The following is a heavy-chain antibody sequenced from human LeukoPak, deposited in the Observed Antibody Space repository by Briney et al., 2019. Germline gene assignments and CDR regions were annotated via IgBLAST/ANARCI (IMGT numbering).Heavy chain of an antibody. CDR3: AKELDTMFFDY. D-gene: IGHD3-10*02. Sequence: GGTLRLSCATSGFTFDRYTIHWVRQAPGKGLEWVSLAGWAGGTTYYSDSVRGRFTISRDSGKNSVYLQMNSLTTDDTAFYFCAKELDTMFFDYWGQGALVTVSS. CDR1: GFTFDRYT. J-gene: IGHJ4*02. V-gene: IGHV3-43*01. CDR2: AGWAGGTT.